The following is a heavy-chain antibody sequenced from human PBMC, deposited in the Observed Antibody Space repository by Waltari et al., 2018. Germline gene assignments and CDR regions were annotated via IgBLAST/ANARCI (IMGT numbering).Heavy chain of an antibody. D-gene: IGHD6-13*01. CDR3: ARVGSSWGLHGPILLY. J-gene: IGHJ4*02. V-gene: IGHV4-39*07. Sequence: QLQLQESGPGLVKPSETLSLTCTVSGGSISSSSYYWGWIRQPPGKGLERIGSIYYSGSTYYNPSLKSRVTISVDTSKNQFSLKLSSVTAADTAVYYCARVGSSWGLHGPILLYWGQGTLVTVSS. CDR2: IYYSGST. CDR1: GGSISSSSYY.